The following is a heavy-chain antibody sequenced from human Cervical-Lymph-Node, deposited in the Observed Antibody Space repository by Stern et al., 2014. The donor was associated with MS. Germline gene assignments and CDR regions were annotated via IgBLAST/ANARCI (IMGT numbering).Heavy chain of an antibody. D-gene: IGHD6-13*01. CDR2: INPSGGST. Sequence: VQLVESGAEVKKPGASVKVSCKASGYTFTSYYIHWVRQAPGQGLEWMGIINPSGGSTSYAQKFQGRVTMTRDTSTSTVCMELSSLRSEDTAVYYCARVAAGTLYYYYGMDVWGQGTTVTVSS. J-gene: IGHJ6*02. V-gene: IGHV1-46*01. CDR3: ARVAAGTLYYYYGMDV. CDR1: GYTFTSYY.